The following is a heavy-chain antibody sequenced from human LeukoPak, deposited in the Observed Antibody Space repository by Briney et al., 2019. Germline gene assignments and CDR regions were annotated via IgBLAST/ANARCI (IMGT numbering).Heavy chain of an antibody. CDR2: ISAYNGNT. Sequence: ASVKVSCKASGYASSDYWMHWLRQAPGQGLEWMGWISAYNGNTNYAQKFQGRVTITADKSTSTAYMELSSLRSEDTAVYYCARESQIVVVVAATPSWFDPWGQGTLVTVSS. J-gene: IGHJ5*02. V-gene: IGHV1-18*01. CDR3: ARESQIVVVVAATPSWFDP. CDR1: GYASSDYW. D-gene: IGHD2-15*01.